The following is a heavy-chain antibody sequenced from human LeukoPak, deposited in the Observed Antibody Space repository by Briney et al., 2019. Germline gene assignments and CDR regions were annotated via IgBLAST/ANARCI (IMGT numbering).Heavy chain of an antibody. V-gene: IGHV3-48*03. J-gene: IGHJ6*03. CDR2: ISSSGSTI. CDR1: GFTFSSYE. CDR3: AKDGDTMSGTYYYDMDV. D-gene: IGHD1-26*01. Sequence: GGSLRLSCAASGFTFSSYEMNWVRQAPGKGLEWVSYISSSGSTIYYEDSVKGRFTISRDNSKNTLYLQMNSLRGEDTAVYYCAKDGDTMSGTYYYDMDVWGKGTTVTIS.